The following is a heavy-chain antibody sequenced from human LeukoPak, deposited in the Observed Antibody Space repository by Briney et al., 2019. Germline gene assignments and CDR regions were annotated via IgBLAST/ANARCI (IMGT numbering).Heavy chain of an antibody. J-gene: IGHJ3*02. CDR3: ARIFDRDI. CDR1: GGPLRSSY. CDR2: IHGTLGST. D-gene: IGHD3-3*01. V-gene: IGHV4-4*07. Sequence: PSETLSLICTVSGGPLRSSYWSWVRHSAGTGMQWIGRIHGTLGSTNHNPSLKSRVVMSLDTSSNQFSLRLSAMSAADTATYYCARIFDRDIWGQGTVVTVSP.